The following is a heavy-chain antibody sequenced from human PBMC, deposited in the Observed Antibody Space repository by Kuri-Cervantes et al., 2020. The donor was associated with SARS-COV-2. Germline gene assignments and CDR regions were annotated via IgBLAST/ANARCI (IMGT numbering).Heavy chain of an antibody. CDR1: GYTFTSYD. D-gene: IGHD3-10*01. CDR3: ARVTMVQGVGIDY. Sequence: GESLKISCKASGYTFTSYDINWVRQATGQGLEWMGWMNPNSGNTGYAQKFQGRVTMTRNTSISTAYMELSSLRSEETAVYYCARVTMVQGVGIDYWGQGTLVTVSS. V-gene: IGHV1-8*01. CDR2: MNPNSGNT. J-gene: IGHJ4*02.